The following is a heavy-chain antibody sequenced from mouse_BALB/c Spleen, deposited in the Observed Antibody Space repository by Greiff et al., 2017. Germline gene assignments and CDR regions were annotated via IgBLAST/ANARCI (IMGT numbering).Heavy chain of an antibody. J-gene: IGHJ4*01. CDR2: ISSGGGST. CDR1: GFAFSSYD. CDR3: ARRGYDGYYYAMDY. Sequence: EVMLVESGGGLVKPGGSLKLSCAASGFAFSSYDMSWVRQTPEKRLEWVAYISSGGGSTYYPDTVKGRFTISRDNAKNTLYLQMSSLKSEDTAMYYCARRGYDGYYYAMDYWGQGTSVTVSS. D-gene: IGHD2-3*01. V-gene: IGHV5-12-1*01.